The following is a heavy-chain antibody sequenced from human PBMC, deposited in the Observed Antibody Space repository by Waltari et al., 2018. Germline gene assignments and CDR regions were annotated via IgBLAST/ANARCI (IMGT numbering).Heavy chain of an antibody. CDR1: GFAFSNYW. J-gene: IGHJ6*02. CDR3: ARLMLSHPENGMDV. D-gene: IGHD3-10*02. CDR2: RSGDGTSI. V-gene: IGHV3-74*01. Sequence: EVQLVESGGGFFQPGGSLRLSCEASGFAFSNYWLHWVRQAPGRGLEWVLRRSGDGTSISNADSVGGRFSISRDNYKNTVCLQIHSLRAEDTAVFYCARLMLSHPENGMDVWGQGTSVTVS.